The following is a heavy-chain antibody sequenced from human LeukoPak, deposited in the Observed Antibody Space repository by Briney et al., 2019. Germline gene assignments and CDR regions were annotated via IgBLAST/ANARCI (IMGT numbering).Heavy chain of an antibody. D-gene: IGHD2-2*01. CDR1: GYSFTSYW. CDR2: IDPSDSYT. Sequence: GESLKISCKGSGYSFTSYWISWVRQMPGKGLEWMGRIDPSDSYTNYSPSFQGHVTISADKSISTAYLQWSSLKASDTAMYYCARDYSSTSDFDYWGQGTLVTVS. V-gene: IGHV5-10-1*01. J-gene: IGHJ4*02. CDR3: ARDYSSTSDFDY.